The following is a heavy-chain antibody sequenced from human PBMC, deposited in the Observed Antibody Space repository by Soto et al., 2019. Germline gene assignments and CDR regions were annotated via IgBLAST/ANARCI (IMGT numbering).Heavy chain of an antibody. D-gene: IGHD1-26*01. Sequence: PSETLSLTCTVSGGPFSRGGYYWSWIRQHPGKGLECIGYIFYTGSTYYNPTLKSRVTMSVDTSKRQFSLNLSSLTAADTAVYYCARAVGPFDYWGQGTLVTVSS. CDR2: IFYTGST. V-gene: IGHV4-31*03. J-gene: IGHJ4*02. CDR1: GGPFSRGGYY. CDR3: ARAVGPFDY.